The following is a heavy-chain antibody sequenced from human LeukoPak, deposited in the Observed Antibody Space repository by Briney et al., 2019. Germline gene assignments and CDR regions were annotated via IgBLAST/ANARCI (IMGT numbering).Heavy chain of an antibody. Sequence: GGSLRLSCSASGVTFSSYAMHWVRQAPGKGLEYVSAISSNGGSTYYADSVKGRFTISRDNSKNTLYLQMSSLRAEDTAVYYCVSSGSYGATRSVPYWGQGTLVTVSS. CDR1: GVTFSSYA. CDR2: ISSNGGST. CDR3: VSSGSYGATRSVPY. V-gene: IGHV3-64D*06. D-gene: IGHD1-26*01. J-gene: IGHJ4*02.